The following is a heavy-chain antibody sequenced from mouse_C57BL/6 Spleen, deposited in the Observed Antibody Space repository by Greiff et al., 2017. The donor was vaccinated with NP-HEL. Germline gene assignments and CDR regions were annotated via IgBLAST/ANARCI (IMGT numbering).Heavy chain of an antibody. J-gene: IGHJ4*01. V-gene: IGHV2-5*01. CDR2: IWRGGST. Sequence: VKLVESGPGLVQPSQSLSITCTVSGFSLTSYGVHWVRQSPGKGLEWLGVIWRGGSTDYNAAFMSRLSITKDNSKSQVFFKMNSLQADDTAIYYCAKNTLVSNYAMDYWGQGTSVTVSS. D-gene: IGHD6-2*01. CDR3: AKNTLVSNYAMDY. CDR1: GFSLTSYG.